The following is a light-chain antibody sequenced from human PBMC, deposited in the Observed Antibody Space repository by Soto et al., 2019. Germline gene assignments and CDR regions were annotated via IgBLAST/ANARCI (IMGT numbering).Light chain of an antibody. CDR2: GAS. CDR3: QQYNSWPPIT. Sequence: EIVMTQSPATLSVSPGERATLSCRASLSVSRNLAWFQHKPGQAPRLLIYGASTRATAIPGRFSGSGSGTEFTLTINSLQSDDFAVYFCQQYNSWPPITFGQGTRLEIK. CDR1: LSVSRN. J-gene: IGKJ5*01. V-gene: IGKV3-15*01.